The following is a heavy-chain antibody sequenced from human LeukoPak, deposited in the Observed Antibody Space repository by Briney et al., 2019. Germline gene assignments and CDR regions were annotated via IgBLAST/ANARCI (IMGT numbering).Heavy chain of an antibody. Sequence: GGSLRLSCAASGFTFSSYSMNWVRQAPGKGLEWVSYISSSSSTIYYADSVKGRFTISRDNAKNSLYLQMNSLRAEDTAVYYCARDPPYYYDSSGYEGGDYWGQGTLVTVSS. D-gene: IGHD3-22*01. V-gene: IGHV3-48*01. J-gene: IGHJ4*02. CDR1: GFTFSSYS. CDR2: ISSSSSTI. CDR3: ARDPPYYYDSSGYEGGDY.